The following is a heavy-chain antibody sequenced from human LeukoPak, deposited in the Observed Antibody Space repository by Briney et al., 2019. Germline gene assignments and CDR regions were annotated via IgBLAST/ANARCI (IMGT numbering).Heavy chain of an antibody. CDR1: GFTFDDYG. J-gene: IGHJ2*01. CDR3: ARDATRAAGSNWYFDL. D-gene: IGHD6-13*01. V-gene: IGHV3-20*04. CDR2: INWNGGST. Sequence: PGGSLRLSCAASGFTFDDYGMSWVRQAPGKGLEWVSGINWNGGSTGYADSVKGRSTISRDNAKNSLYLQMNSLRAEDTALYYCARDATRAAGSNWYFDLWGRGTLVTVSS.